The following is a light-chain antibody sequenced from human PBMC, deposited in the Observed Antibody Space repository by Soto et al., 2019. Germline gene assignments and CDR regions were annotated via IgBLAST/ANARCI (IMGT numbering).Light chain of an antibody. CDR3: SSYAGSNNYV. CDR1: SSDVGGYNY. J-gene: IGLJ1*01. CDR2: EVS. Sequence: QSVLTQPPSASGSPGQSVTISCTATSSDVGGYNYVSWYQQHPGKAPKLMIYEVSKRPSGVPDRFSGSKSGNTASLTVSGLQAEDEADYYCSSYAGSNNYVFGTGTKV. V-gene: IGLV2-8*01.